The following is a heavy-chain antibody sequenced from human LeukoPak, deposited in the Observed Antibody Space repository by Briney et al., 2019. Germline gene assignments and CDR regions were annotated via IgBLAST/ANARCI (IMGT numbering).Heavy chain of an antibody. D-gene: IGHD3-3*01. CDR2: ISAYNGNT. CDR1: GYTFTSYG. Sequence: ASVKVSCKASGYTFTSYGISWVRQAPGQGLEWMGWISAYNGNTNYAQKLQGRVTVTTDTSTSTAYMELRSLRSDDTAVYYCARADVKITIFGVVIIDWFDPWGQGTLVTVSS. V-gene: IGHV1-18*01. J-gene: IGHJ5*02. CDR3: ARADVKITIFGVVIIDWFDP.